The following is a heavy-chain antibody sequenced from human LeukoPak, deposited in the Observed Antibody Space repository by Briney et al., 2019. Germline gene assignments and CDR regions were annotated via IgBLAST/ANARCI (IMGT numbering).Heavy chain of an antibody. CDR3: ARRQSFTIFGVVFNWFDP. CDR1: GGSISSHY. V-gene: IGHV4-59*11. D-gene: IGHD3-3*01. J-gene: IGHJ5*02. Sequence: SETLSLTCTVSGGSISSHYWSWIRLPPGKGLEWIGYIYYIGTPNYNPSLKSRVTISVDTSKNQFSLKLSSVTAADTAVYYCARRQSFTIFGVVFNWFDPWGQGTLVTVSS. CDR2: IYYIGTP.